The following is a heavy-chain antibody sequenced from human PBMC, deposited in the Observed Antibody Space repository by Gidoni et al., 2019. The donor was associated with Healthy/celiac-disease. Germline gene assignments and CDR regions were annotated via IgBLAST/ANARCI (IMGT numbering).Heavy chain of an antibody. CDR3: ARHRPLRYFDWPYYFDY. V-gene: IGHV4-39*01. CDR2: IYYSGST. CDR1: GGSISSSSYY. J-gene: IGHJ4*02. Sequence: QLQLQESGPGLVKPSETLSLTCTVSGGSISSSSYYWGWIRQPPGKGLEWIGSIYYSGSTYYNPSLKSRVTISVDTSKNQFSLKLSSVTAADTAVYYCARHRPLRYFDWPYYFDYWGQGTLVTVSS. D-gene: IGHD3-9*01.